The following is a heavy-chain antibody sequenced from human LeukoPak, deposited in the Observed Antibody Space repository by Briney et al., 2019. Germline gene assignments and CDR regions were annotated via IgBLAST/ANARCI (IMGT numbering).Heavy chain of an antibody. CDR3: ARTLHSSGWCPFDY. D-gene: IGHD6-19*01. Sequence: PSETLSLTCSVSSYSINSGYFWGRIRRPPVKGLEWIGNVYYSGGTCYSPSLKSRVTISLDTSKNHFSLKLSPVTAADTAVYYCARTLHSSGWCPFDYWGQGRLVAVSS. CDR1: SYSINSGYF. J-gene: IGHJ4*02. CDR2: VYYSGGT. V-gene: IGHV4-38-2*01.